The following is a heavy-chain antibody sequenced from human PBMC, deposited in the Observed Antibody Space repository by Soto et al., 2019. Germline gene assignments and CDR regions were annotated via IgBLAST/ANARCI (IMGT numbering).Heavy chain of an antibody. CDR3: ARDAGDIVVVPAAPTYFDY. CDR2: IKQDGSEK. V-gene: IGHV3-7*01. J-gene: IGHJ4*02. CDR1: GFTFSSYW. D-gene: IGHD2-2*01. Sequence: PGGSLRLSCAASGFTFSSYWMSWVRQAPGKGLEWVANIKQDGSEKYYVDSVKGRFTISRDNAKNSLYLQMNSLRAEDTAVYYCARDAGDIVVVPAAPTYFDYWGQGTLVTVSS.